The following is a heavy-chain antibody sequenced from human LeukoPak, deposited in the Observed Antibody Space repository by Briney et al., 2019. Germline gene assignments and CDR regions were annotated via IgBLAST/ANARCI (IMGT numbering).Heavy chain of an antibody. Sequence: AASVKVSCKASGYTFTGYYMHWVRQAPGQGLEWMGWINPNSGDTKFARRFQGRVTMTRDTSISTVYMELNRLRSDDTGIYYCARKGVWNYVFVYWGQGSLVTVSS. CDR2: INPNSGDT. D-gene: IGHD1-7*01. J-gene: IGHJ4*02. CDR1: GYTFTGYY. V-gene: IGHV1-2*02. CDR3: ARKGVWNYVFVY.